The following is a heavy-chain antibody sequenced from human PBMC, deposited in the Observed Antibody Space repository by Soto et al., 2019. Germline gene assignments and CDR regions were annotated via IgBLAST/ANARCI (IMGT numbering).Heavy chain of an antibody. CDR1: GFSLRTSGVG. CDR3: AHRRGIGPGANFDY. D-gene: IGHD7-27*01. Sequence: QITLKESGPPLVKPTQTLTLTCTFSGFSLRTSGVGVGWIRQPPGKALEWLALIFWDDEKRYSPSLKTRLTITKDTSKNQVVLTVTNMDPGDTATYFCAHRRGIGPGANFDYWGQGTLVTVSS. J-gene: IGHJ4*02. CDR2: IFWDDEK. V-gene: IGHV2-5*02.